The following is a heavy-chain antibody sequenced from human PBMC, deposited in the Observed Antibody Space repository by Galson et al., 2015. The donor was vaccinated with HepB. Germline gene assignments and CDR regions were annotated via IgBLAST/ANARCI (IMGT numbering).Heavy chain of an antibody. D-gene: IGHD6-19*01. CDR2: INPNSGGT. Sequence: SVKASCKASGYTFTGYYMHWVRQAPGQGLEWMGRINPNSGGTNYAQKFQGRVTMTRDTSISTAYMELSRLRSDDTAVYYCARETRTIAVAGTEFGYWGQGTLVTVSS. CDR1: GYTFTGYY. V-gene: IGHV1-2*06. CDR3: ARETRTIAVAGTEFGY. J-gene: IGHJ4*02.